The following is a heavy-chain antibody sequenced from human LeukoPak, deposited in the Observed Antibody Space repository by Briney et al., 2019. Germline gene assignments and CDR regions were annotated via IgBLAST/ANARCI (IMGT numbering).Heavy chain of an antibody. D-gene: IGHD6-19*01. J-gene: IGHJ4*02. CDR3: AKGRLLPDY. Sequence: GGSLRLSCEASGFTFRTSEMNWVRQAPGKGLEWVSSISGNGSATFYADSVKGRLTISRDNSKNTLYLQMNSLRAEDTAVYYCAKGRLLPDYWGQGTLVTVSS. CDR1: GFTFRTSE. CDR2: ISGNGSAT. V-gene: IGHV3-23*01.